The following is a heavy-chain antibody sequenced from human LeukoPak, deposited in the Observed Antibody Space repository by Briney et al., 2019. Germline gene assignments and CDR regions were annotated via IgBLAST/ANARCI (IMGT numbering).Heavy chain of an antibody. D-gene: IGHD3-22*01. CDR3: ARGPYYYDGSGYRY. V-gene: IGHV4-39*07. CDR1: GGSISSSSYY. Sequence: SETLSLTCTVSGGSISSSSYYWSWIRQPPGKGLEWIGEINHSGSTNYNPSLKSRVTISVDTSKNQFSLKLSSVTAADTAVYYCARGPYYYDGSGYRYWGQGTLVTVSS. CDR2: INHSGST. J-gene: IGHJ4*02.